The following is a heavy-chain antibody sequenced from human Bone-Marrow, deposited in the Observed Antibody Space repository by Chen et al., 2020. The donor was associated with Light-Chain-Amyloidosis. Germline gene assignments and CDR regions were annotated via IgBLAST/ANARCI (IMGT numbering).Heavy chain of an antibody. CDR1: GYTFPSYW. V-gene: IGHV5-51*01. D-gene: IGHD5-12*01. J-gene: IGHJ4*02. CDR3: ARRRDGYNFDY. CDR2: IYPDDSDA. Sequence: EVQLEQSGPEVKKPGESLKISCKGSGYTFPSYWIGWVRQMPGKGLEWMGVIYPDDSDARYSPSFEGQVTSSAAKSITTAYLQWRSLKASDTAMYYCARRRDGYNFDYWGQGTLVTVSS.